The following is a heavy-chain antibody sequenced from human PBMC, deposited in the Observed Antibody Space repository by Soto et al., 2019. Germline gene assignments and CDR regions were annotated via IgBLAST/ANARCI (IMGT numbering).Heavy chain of an antibody. CDR1: GGSISSGDYY. V-gene: IGHV4-30-4*01. D-gene: IGHD3-22*01. J-gene: IGHJ3*02. Sequence: QVQLQESGPGLVKPSQTLSLTCTVSGGSISSGDYYWSWIRQPPGKGLEWIGYIYYSGSTYYNPSPKSRVTVSVDTSKNQFSLKLSSVTAADTAVYYCAREGSMIVGAFAIWGQETMVTVSS. CDR2: IYYSGST. CDR3: AREGSMIVGAFAI.